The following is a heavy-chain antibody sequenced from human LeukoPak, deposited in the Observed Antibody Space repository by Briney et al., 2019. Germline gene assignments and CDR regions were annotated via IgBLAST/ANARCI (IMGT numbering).Heavy chain of an antibody. CDR3: ARHFAPEAWFQAP. D-gene: IGHD3-10*01. J-gene: IGHJ5*02. Sequence: PSETLSLTCTVSGGSISTSSYYWGWIRQPPGKGLEWIGEINHSGSTNYNPSFKSRVTISVDTSKNQFSLRLYSVTAADTAVYYCARHFAPEAWFQAPWGQGTLVTVSS. V-gene: IGHV4-39*01. CDR1: GGSISTSSYY. CDR2: INHSGST.